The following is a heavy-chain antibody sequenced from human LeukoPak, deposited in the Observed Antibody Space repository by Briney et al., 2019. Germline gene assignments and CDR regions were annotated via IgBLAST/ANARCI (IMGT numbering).Heavy chain of an antibody. D-gene: IGHD1-26*01. CDR1: GGSVSSGSYY. CDR3: ARSRVGAISYFDY. CDR2: IYYSGST. Sequence: SETLSLTCTVSGGSVSSGSYYWSWIRQPPGKGLEWIGYIYYSGSTNYNPSLKSRVTISVDTSKNQFSLKLSSVTAADTAVYYCARSRVGAISYFDYWGQGTLVTVSS. V-gene: IGHV4-61*01. J-gene: IGHJ4*02.